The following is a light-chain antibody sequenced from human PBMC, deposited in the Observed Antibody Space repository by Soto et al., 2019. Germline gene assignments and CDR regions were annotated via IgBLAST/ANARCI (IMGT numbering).Light chain of an antibody. V-gene: IGKV3-20*01. CDR2: GAS. J-gene: IGKJ1*01. Sequence: EIVLTQSPGTLSLSPGERASLSCGASQSISSSFLAWYQQKPGQAPRLLIYGASSRATGIPDRFSGSGSGTEFTLTISSLQPEDFATYYCLQHNSYPRTFGQGTKVDIK. CDR1: QSISSSF. CDR3: LQHNSYPRT.